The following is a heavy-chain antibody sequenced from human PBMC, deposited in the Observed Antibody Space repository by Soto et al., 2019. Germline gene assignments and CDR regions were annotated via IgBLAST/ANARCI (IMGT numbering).Heavy chain of an antibody. V-gene: IGHV3-64*01. CDR2: ISSNGGST. Sequence: PGGSLRLSCAASGFTFSSYAMHWVRQAPGKGLEYVSAISSNGGSTYYANSVKGRFTISRDNSKNTLYLQMGSLRAEDMAVYYCARGVAYYDILTGYSNGVLYYFDYWGQGTLVTVSS. J-gene: IGHJ4*02. CDR3: ARGVAYYDILTGYSNGVLYYFDY. D-gene: IGHD3-9*01. CDR1: GFTFSSYA.